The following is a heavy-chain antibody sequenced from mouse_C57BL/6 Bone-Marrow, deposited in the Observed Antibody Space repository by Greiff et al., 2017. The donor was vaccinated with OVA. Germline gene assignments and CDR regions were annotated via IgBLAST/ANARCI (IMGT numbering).Heavy chain of an antibody. CDR2: IDPEDGDT. Sequence: VQLQQSGAELVRPGASVKLSCTASGFNIKDYYMHWVKQRPEQGLEWIGRIDPEDGDTEYAPKFQGKATLTADTSSNTAYMQCSSLTSEDTAVYDWTTWPTVVAPMDDWGQGTTLTVSS. CDR1: GFNIKDYY. J-gene: IGHJ4*01. V-gene: IGHV14-1*01. D-gene: IGHD1-1*01. CDR3: TTWPTVVAPMDD.